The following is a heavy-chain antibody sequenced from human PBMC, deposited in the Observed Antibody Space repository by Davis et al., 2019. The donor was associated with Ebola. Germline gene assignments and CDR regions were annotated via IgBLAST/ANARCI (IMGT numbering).Heavy chain of an antibody. CDR3: TKGQGYFLDY. CDR1: GFTFGEYA. Sequence: GESLKISCTASGFTFGEYAMSWFRQAPGKGLEWVAFISYDGRNKYYADSVKGRFTFSRDNSKNTLYLQMDTLRVEDTALYYCTKGQGYFLDYWGQGTLVTVSS. CDR2: ISYDGRNK. J-gene: IGHJ4*02. V-gene: IGHV3-30*02. D-gene: IGHD6-13*01.